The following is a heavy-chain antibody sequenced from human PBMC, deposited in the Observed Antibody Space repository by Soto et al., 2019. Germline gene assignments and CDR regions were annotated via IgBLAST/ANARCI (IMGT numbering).Heavy chain of an antibody. D-gene: IGHD6-19*01. CDR1: GGTFSSYS. CDR3: ARDRIAVAGTRGSYYYYGMDV. Sequence: QGELVQAGAEVKKPGSSVKVSCKASGGTFSSYSISWVRQAPVQGLEWMGGIIPMFGTANYAQKFQCRVTINANEHTRTAYMQLSRLRSEDTDVHYCARDRIAVAGTRGSYYYYGMDVWGQGTTVTVSS. J-gene: IGHJ6*02. CDR2: IIPMFGTA. V-gene: IGHV1-69*01.